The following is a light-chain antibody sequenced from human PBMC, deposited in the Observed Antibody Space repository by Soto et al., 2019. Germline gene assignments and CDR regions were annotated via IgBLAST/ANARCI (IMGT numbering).Light chain of an antibody. J-gene: IGKJ4*01. CDR3: HQRSDWPLT. CDR2: DTS. CDR1: QSVNNS. V-gene: IGKV3-11*01. Sequence: EIVLTQSPATLSLSPGERATLSCRASQSVNNSLAWFQQKPGQAPRLLIYDTSNRATGIPARFSGSGSGTDFTLTITRLEPEDFAIYYCHQRSDWPLTFGGGTKVEIK.